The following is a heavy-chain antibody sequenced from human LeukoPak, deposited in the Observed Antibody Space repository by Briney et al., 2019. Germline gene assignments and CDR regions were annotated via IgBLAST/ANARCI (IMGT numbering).Heavy chain of an antibody. D-gene: IGHD6-13*01. V-gene: IGHV1-69*05. CDR2: IIPIFGTA. CDR1: GGTFSSYA. Sequence: GSSVRVSCKASGGTFSSYAISWVRQAPGQGLEWMGRIIPIFGTANYAQKFQGRVTITTDESTSTAYMELSSLRSEDTAVYYCARDRGVVGSSWPHYFDYWGQGTLVTVSS. J-gene: IGHJ4*02. CDR3: ARDRGVVGSSWPHYFDY.